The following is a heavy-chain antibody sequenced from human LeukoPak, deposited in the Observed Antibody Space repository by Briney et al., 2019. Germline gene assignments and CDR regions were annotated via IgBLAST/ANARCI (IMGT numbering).Heavy chain of an antibody. CDR3: AKETGSGSRDAIYYYYYMDV. CDR2: ISWNSGSI. J-gene: IGHJ6*03. CDR1: GFTFDDYA. D-gene: IGHD3-10*01. Sequence: GGSLRLSCAASGFTFDDYAMHWVRQAPGKGVEWVSGISWNSGSIGYADSVKGRFTISRDNAKNSLYLQMNSLRAEDTALYYCAKETGSGSRDAIYYYYYMDVWGKGTTVTISS. V-gene: IGHV3-9*01.